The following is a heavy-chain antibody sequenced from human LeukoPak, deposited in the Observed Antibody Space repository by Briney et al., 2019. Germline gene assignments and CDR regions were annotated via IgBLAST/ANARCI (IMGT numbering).Heavy chain of an antibody. CDR1: GGSFSGYY. Sequence: PSVTLSLTCAVYGGSFSGYYWMWLPQPPGKGLEWIVEINHSGSTNYNPSLKSRVTISVDTSKNQFSLKLSSVTAADTAVYYCARHSTIFGVAIIWNYYFDYWGQGTLVTVSS. J-gene: IGHJ4*02. V-gene: IGHV4-34*01. D-gene: IGHD3-3*01. CDR3: ARHSTIFGVAIIWNYYFDY. CDR2: INHSGST.